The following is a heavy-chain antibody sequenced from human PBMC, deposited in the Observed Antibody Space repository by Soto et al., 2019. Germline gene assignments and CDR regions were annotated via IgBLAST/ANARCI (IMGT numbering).Heavy chain of an antibody. J-gene: IGHJ4*02. D-gene: IGHD4-17*01. CDR2: SNAYSGDR. CDR1: GYTFPSST. V-gene: IGHV1-18*01. Sequence: QGELVQSGAEVKKPGASVKVSCKASGYTFPSSTISWLRQAPGQGLEWLGWSNAYSGDRKFAQRFQGRVTMTTDTSTSTAYLELTSLTSDDTAIYYCASANYGDSDYWGQGTLLTVSS. CDR3: ASANYGDSDY.